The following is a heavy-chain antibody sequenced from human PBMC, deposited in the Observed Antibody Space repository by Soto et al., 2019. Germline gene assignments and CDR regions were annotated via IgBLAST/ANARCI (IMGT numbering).Heavy chain of an antibody. J-gene: IGHJ4*02. CDR1: GGSFSGYY. V-gene: IGHV4-34*01. CDR3: AIMDFWSGYYTFDY. D-gene: IGHD3-3*01. CDR2: INHSGST. Sequence: SETLSLTCAVYGGSFSGYYWSWIRQPPGKGLEWIGEINHSGSTNYNPSLKSRVTISVDTSKNQFSLKLSSVTAADTAVYYCAIMDFWSGYYTFDYWGQGTLVTVSS.